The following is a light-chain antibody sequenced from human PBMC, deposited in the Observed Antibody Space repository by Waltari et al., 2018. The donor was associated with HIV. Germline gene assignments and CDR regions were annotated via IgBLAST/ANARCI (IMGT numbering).Light chain of an antibody. Sequence: DIQMTQFPSSLSASIGDRVTITCRASQDISYYLNWFQHKPGKAPKLLIFDASNLETGVPSRFSGSGSGTDFTFTISSLQPEDVATYYCQQSDSLPVHFGQGTKLEIK. V-gene: IGKV1-33*01. CDR3: QQSDSLPVH. CDR1: QDISYY. CDR2: DAS. J-gene: IGKJ2*01.